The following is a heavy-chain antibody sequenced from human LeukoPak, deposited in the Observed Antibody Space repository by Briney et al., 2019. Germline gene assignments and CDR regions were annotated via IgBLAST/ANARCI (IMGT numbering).Heavy chain of an antibody. D-gene: IGHD3-22*01. J-gene: IGHJ4*02. CDR3: ARTYYYDSSGYYFLDY. CDR2: ISSSGSTI. CDR1: GFTFSSYE. Sequence: GGSLRLSCAASGFTFSSYEMNWVRQAPGKGLECVSYISSSGSTIYYADSVKGRFTISRDNAKNSLYLQMNSLRAEDTAVYYCARTYYYDSSGYYFLDYWGQGTLVTVSS. V-gene: IGHV3-48*03.